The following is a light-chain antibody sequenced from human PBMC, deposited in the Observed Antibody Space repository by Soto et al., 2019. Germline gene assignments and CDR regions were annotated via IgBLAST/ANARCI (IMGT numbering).Light chain of an antibody. CDR2: GNS. Sequence: QSVLAQPPSVSGAPGQKVTISCTGSSSNIGAGYDLHWYQQLPGTAPKLLLYGNSNRPSGVPDRFSGSKSGTSASLAITGLQAEDEADYYCSSYAGSSNVFGTGTKVTVL. CDR3: SSYAGSSNV. CDR1: SSNIGAGYD. J-gene: IGLJ1*01. V-gene: IGLV1-40*01.